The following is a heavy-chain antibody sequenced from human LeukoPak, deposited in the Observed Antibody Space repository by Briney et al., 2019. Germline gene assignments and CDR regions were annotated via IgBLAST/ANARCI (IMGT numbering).Heavy chain of an antibody. CDR1: GFTFSSYA. CDR2: ISGSGSST. V-gene: IGHV3-23*01. J-gene: IGHJ4*02. CDR3: ASAPVVGNAEAF. D-gene: IGHD1-26*01. Sequence: GGSLRLSCAASGFTFSSYAMSWVRQAPGKGLEWVSVISGSGSSTYADAVKGRLTISRDNSKNTLYLQMTSLRVEDTAVYFCASAPVVGNAEAFWGQGTLVTVSS.